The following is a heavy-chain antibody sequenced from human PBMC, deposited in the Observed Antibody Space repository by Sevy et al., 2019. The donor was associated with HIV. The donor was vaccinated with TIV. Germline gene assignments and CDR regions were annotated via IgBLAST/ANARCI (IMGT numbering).Heavy chain of an antibody. D-gene: IGHD2-21*01. V-gene: IGHV4-59*01. CDR3: ARDISYCGGDCYPEQNWFDP. Sequence: SETLSLTCTVSGGSISSYYWSWIRQPPGKGLEWIGYIYYSGSTNYNPSLKSRVTISVDTSKNQFSLMLSSVTAADTAVYYCARDISYCGGDCYPEQNWFDPWGQGTLVTVSS. J-gene: IGHJ5*02. CDR1: GGSISSYY. CDR2: IYYSGST.